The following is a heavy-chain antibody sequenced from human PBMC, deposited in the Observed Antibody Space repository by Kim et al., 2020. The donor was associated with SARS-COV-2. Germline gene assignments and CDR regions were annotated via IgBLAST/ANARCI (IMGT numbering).Heavy chain of an antibody. CDR3: ARGGYSSGWSNYYYGMDV. Sequence: GGSLRLSCAASGFTFSSYSMNWIRQAPGKGLEWVSYITSSSSTIYYADSVKGRFTISRDNAKNTLYLQMTSLRDEDTAVYYCARGGYSSGWSNYYYGMDVWGKGTPVTVSS. CDR2: ITSSSSTI. V-gene: IGHV3-48*02. CDR1: GFTFSSYS. J-gene: IGHJ6*04. D-gene: IGHD6-19*01.